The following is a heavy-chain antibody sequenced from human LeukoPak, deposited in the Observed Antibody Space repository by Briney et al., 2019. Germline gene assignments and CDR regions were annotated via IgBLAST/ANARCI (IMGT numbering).Heavy chain of an antibody. CDR3: AGHHPRNTVDF. J-gene: IGHJ4*02. V-gene: IGHV4-59*08. CDR2: ISDIGSI. D-gene: IGHD2-8*02. Sequence: SETLSLTRSVSGGSISSYYWSWIRQPPGKGLEWIAYISDIGSINYNPSLKSRVTISLDTSKNQFSLKLSSVTAADTAVYYCAGHHPRNTVDFWGQGTLVTVSS. CDR1: GGSISSYY.